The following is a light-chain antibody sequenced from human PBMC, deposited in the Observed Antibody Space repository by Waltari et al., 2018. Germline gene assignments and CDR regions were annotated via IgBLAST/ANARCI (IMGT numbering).Light chain of an antibody. J-gene: IGKJ1*01. V-gene: IGKV1-5*03. Sequence: DIQMTQSPSTLSASLGDRLSITCRASQSISTWLAWYQQKPGKAPKLLIYKASTLESGVPSRFSGSGSGTEFTLTISSLQPDDCATYYCQQYHSYRTF. CDR1: QSISTW. CDR2: KAS. CDR3: QQYHSYRT.